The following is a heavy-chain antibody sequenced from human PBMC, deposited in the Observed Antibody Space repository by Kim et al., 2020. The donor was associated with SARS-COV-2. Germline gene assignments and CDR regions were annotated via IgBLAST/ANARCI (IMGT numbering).Heavy chain of an antibody. Sequence: GGSLRLSCVTSGFTFSDSWMHWVHQAPGSGLVWVSRINTDGRDTSYADSVKGRFTISRDNAKNTLYLQMNSLRAEDTALYYCARVVPGTNIFDYWGQGTLVTVSS. CDR3: ARVVPGTNIFDY. D-gene: IGHD1-7*01. CDR1: GFTFSDSW. CDR2: INTDGRDT. V-gene: IGHV3-74*01. J-gene: IGHJ4*02.